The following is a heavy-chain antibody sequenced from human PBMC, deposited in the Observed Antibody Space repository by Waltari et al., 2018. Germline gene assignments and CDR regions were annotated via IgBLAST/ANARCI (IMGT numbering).Heavy chain of an antibody. J-gene: IGHJ6*04. CDR3: ARDPALDV. CDR2: IGSSGSTI. Sequence: VQLVESGGGVVQPGRSLRLSCAASGSPFDSYSMNWVRQAPGEGLEWLSFIGSSGSTIYYADSVRGRFTISRDNVKNSLFLQMTSLRAEDTAIYYCARDPALDVWGKGTTVTVSS. CDR1: GSPFDSYS. V-gene: IGHV3-48*04.